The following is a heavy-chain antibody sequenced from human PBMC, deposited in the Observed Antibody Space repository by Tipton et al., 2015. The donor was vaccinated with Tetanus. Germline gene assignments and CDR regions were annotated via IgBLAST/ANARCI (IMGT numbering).Heavy chain of an antibody. J-gene: IGHJ4*02. D-gene: IGHD5-24*01. CDR1: GFTFSSYE. Sequence: CAASGFTFSSYEMNWVRQAPGKGLEWVSYISSSGSIVYYADFVKGRFTFSRDNAKNSLYLQMNSLRVEDTALYYCTRHRRGDGYNLGAYWGPGTLVTVSS. CDR2: ISSSGSIV. CDR3: TRHRRGDGYNLGAY. V-gene: IGHV3-48*03.